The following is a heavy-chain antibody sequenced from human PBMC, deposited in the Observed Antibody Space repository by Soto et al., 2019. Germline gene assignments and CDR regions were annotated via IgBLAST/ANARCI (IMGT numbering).Heavy chain of an antibody. V-gene: IGHV3-23*01. CDR1: GFTFSSYA. CDR2: ISGSGVST. D-gene: IGHD6-13*01. J-gene: IGHJ4*02. Sequence: EVQLLESGVGFVQPGGSLRLSCAASGFTFSSYAMSWVRQAPGKGLEWVSAISGSGVSTYYADSVRGRFTISRDNSKNTLYLQMNSLRAEDTAVYYCARPTYTSSWYLLDYWGQGTLVTVSS. CDR3: ARPTYTSSWYLLDY.